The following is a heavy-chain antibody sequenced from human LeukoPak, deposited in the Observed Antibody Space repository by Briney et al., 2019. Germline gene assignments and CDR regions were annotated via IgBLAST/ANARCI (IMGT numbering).Heavy chain of an antibody. D-gene: IGHD5-18*01. CDR1: GYSISSGYY. CDR3: ARERGCSYGTGWFDP. J-gene: IGHJ5*02. Sequence: PSETLSLTCAVSGYSISSGYYWGWIRQPPGKGLEWIGSIYHSGSTYYNPSLKSRVTISVDTSKNQFSLKLSSVTAADTAVYYCARERGCSYGTGWFDPWGQGTLVTVSS. V-gene: IGHV4-38-2*02. CDR2: IYHSGST.